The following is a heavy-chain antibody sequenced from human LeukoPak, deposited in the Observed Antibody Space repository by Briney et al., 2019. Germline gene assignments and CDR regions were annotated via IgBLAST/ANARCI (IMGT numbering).Heavy chain of an antibody. Sequence: SVKVSCKASGGTFSSYAISWVLQAPGQGLEWMGGIIPIFGTANYAQKFQGRVTITTDESTSTAYMELSSLRSEDTAVYYCARSTQGALEWLLDYWGQGTLVTVSS. V-gene: IGHV1-69*05. D-gene: IGHD3-3*01. CDR1: GGTFSSYA. CDR3: ARSTQGALEWLLDY. J-gene: IGHJ4*02. CDR2: IIPIFGTA.